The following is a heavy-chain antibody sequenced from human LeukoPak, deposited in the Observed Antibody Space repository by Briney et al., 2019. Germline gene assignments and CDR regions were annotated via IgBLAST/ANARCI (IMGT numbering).Heavy chain of an antibody. V-gene: IGHV3-66*01. CDR2: IYTGGST. J-gene: IGHJ4*02. Sequence: GGSLRLSCAASGVTVSSNYMSWVRQAPGKGLEWVSVIYTGGSTYYADSVKGRFTISRDSSKNTLYLQMNSLGAEDTAVYYCARGPTTKLDYWGQGTLVTVSS. CDR1: GVTVSSNY. CDR3: ARGPTTKLDY. D-gene: IGHD1-7*01.